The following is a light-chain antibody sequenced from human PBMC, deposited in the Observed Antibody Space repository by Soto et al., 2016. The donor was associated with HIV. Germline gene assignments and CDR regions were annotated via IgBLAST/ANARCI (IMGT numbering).Light chain of an antibody. CDR3: QVWDSSTDHVI. J-gene: IGLJ2*01. CDR1: NIGSKS. CDR2: DDR. V-gene: IGLV3-21*04. Sequence: SYVVTQPPSVSVAPGKTARITCGADNIGSKSMHWYQQKPGQAPVLVIYDDRDRPSGIPEQFSGSNSGNTATLTITSVEAGDEADYYCQVWDSSTDHVIFGGGTRLTVL.